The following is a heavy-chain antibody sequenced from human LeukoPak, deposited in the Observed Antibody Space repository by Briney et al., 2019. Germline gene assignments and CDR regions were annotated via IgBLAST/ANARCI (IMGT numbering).Heavy chain of an antibody. Sequence: SETLSLTRTVSGGSISSGDYYWSWIRQPPGKGLEWIGYIYYSGSTNYNPSLKSRVTISVDTSKNQFSLKLSSVTAADTAVYYCARGGQGALTYNWNYYYYYGMDVWGQGTTVTVSS. D-gene: IGHD1-20*01. J-gene: IGHJ6*02. CDR3: ARGGQGALTYNWNYYYYYGMDV. CDR1: GGSISSGDYY. CDR2: IYYSGST. V-gene: IGHV4-61*08.